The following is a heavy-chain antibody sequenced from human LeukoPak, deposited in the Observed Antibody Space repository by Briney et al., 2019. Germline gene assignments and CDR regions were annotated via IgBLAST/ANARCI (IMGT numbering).Heavy chain of an antibody. V-gene: IGHV4-39*07. D-gene: IGHD3-3*02. Sequence: PSETLSLTCTVSGASISSDSNYWAWFRQPPGKGLQWIGSIYHTGSTFYNPSLKSRVSISIDSSKNQFSLKLSSVTVADTALYYCARDISISWFYSWGQGALVSVSS. CDR1: GASISSDSNY. CDR3: ARDISISWFYS. CDR2: IYHTGST. J-gene: IGHJ5*01.